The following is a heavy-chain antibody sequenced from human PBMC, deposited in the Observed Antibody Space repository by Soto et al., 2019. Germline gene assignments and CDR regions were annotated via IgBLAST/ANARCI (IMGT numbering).Heavy chain of an antibody. CDR3: ARHKKAAAGFFDP. CDR2: IYYSGST. Sequence: AETLSLTCTVSGGSISSYYWSWIRQPPGKGLEWIGYIYYSGSTNYNPSLKSRVTISVDTSKNQFSLKLSSVTAADTAVYYCARHKKAAAGFFDPWGQGTLVTVSS. D-gene: IGHD6-13*01. J-gene: IGHJ5*02. CDR1: GGSISSYY. V-gene: IGHV4-59*08.